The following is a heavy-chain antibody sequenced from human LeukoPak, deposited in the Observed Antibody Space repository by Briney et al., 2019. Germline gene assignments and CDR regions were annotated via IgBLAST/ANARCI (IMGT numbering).Heavy chain of an antibody. J-gene: IGHJ6*03. CDR1: GFTFSDYN. CDR3: ARVLRYCSGGNCYSGGLGYMDV. Sequence: PGGSLRLSCAASGFTFSDYNMRWIRQAPGKGLERVSCISRSGSTKYYADSVKGRFTISRDNAKNSLFLQMNSLRAEDTAVYYCARVLRYCSGGNCYSGGLGYMDVWGKGTTVTISS. D-gene: IGHD2-15*01. V-gene: IGHV3-11*01. CDR2: ISRSGSTK.